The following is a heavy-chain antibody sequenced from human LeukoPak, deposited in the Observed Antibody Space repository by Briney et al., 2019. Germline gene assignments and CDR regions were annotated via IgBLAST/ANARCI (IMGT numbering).Heavy chain of an antibody. D-gene: IGHD6-13*01. CDR1: GYTFTGYY. Sequence: ASVKVSCKASGYTFTGYYIHWVRQAPGQGLEWMGWINPNSGGTNYAQKLQGRVTMTRDTSISTAYMELSRLRSDDTAVYYCARGPAAGIYYYYYYYMDVWGKGTTVTVSS. J-gene: IGHJ6*03. CDR2: INPNSGGT. CDR3: ARGPAAGIYYYYYYYMDV. V-gene: IGHV1-2*02.